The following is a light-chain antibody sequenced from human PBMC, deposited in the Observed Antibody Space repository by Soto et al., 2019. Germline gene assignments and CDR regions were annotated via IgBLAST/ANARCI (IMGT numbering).Light chain of an antibody. Sequence: DIQMTQSPSSLSASVGDRVSITCRASQTISNNLNWYQQKPGEAPNLLIYAASSLQGGVPSRFSGSGSGTDFTLTISSLQPEDFATYYCQQSYSALPTFGGGTKVE. J-gene: IGKJ4*01. CDR3: QQSYSALPT. V-gene: IGKV1-39*01. CDR2: AAS. CDR1: QTISNN.